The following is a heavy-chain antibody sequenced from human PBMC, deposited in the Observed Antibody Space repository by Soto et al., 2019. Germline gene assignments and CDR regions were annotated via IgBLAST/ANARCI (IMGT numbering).Heavy chain of an antibody. D-gene: IGHD3-10*01. J-gene: IGHJ4*02. Sequence: SETLSLTCTVSGGSFSSSYWSWIRQPPGKGLEWIGYIYYTGSTNYNPSLMSRVTISVDTSKNQFSLKLSSVTAADTVVYYCARHLYYGSGSYDIDYWGQGTLVTVS. CDR2: IYYTGST. V-gene: IGHV4-59*08. CDR1: GGSFSSSY. CDR3: ARHLYYGSGSYDIDY.